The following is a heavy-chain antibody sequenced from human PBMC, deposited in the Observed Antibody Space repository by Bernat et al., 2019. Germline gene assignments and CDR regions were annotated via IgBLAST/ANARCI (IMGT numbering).Heavy chain of an antibody. V-gene: IGHV3-49*03. CDR1: GFTFGDYA. D-gene: IGHD2-15*01. CDR2: IRSKAYGGTT. J-gene: IGHJ4*02. CDR3: TREGCSGGSCYFYFDY. Sequence: EVQLVESGGGLVQPGRSLRLSCTASGFTFGDYAMSWFRQAPGKGLSWVGFIRSKAYGGTTEYAASVKGRFTISRDDSKSIAYLQMNSLKTEDTAVYYCTREGCSGGSCYFYFDYWGQGTLVTVSS.